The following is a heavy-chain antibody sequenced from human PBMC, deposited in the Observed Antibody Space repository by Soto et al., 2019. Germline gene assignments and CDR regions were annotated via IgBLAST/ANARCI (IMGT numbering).Heavy chain of an antibody. CDR3: ARDGTKLLGRGGLIWFDP. CDR1: GYTFTSYG. D-gene: IGHD2-15*01. CDR2: SGAYNGNT. V-gene: IGHV1-18*04. Sequence: QVQLVQSGAEVKKPGASVKVSCKASGYTFTSYGISWVRQAPGQGLEWMGWSGAYNGNTNYAQKLQGRVPMTTDTAVSTGYIGLRSRRSGATAVNYCARDGTKLLGRGGLIWFDPWGQGTLVTVSS. J-gene: IGHJ5*02.